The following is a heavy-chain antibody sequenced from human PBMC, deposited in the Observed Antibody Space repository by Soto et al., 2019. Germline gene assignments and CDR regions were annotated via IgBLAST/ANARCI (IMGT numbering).Heavy chain of an antibody. J-gene: IGHJ4*02. D-gene: IGHD3-22*01. CDR1: GFTFSNAW. CDR3: TTGRYYYDSSGYRYFDY. V-gene: IGHV3-15*01. CDR2: IKSKTDGGTT. Sequence: EVQLVESGGGLVKPGGSLRLSCAASGFTFSNAWTSWVRQAPGKGLEWVGRIKSKTDGGTTDYAAPVKGRFTISRDDSKNTLYLQMNSLKTEDTAVYYCTTGRYYYDSSGYRYFDYWGQGTLVTVSS.